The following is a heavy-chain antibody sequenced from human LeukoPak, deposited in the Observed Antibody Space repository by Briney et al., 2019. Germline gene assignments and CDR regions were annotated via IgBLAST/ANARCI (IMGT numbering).Heavy chain of an antibody. CDR1: GYTFMSHG. D-gene: IGHD6-19*01. V-gene: IGHV1-69*13. Sequence: ASVKVSCKAYGYTFMSHGISWVRQAPGQGLEWMGGIIPMFGIANYAQKFQGRVTITADESTSTAYMELSSLRSEDTAVYYCARDRPYTGGWRGFDYWGQGTLVTVSS. CDR3: ARDRPYTGGWRGFDY. J-gene: IGHJ4*02. CDR2: IIPMFGIA.